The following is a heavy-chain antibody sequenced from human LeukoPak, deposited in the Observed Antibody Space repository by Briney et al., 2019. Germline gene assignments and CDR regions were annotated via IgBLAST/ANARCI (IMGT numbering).Heavy chain of an antibody. CDR1: GGSISSYY. J-gene: IGHJ6*02. CDR3: ARDGYDILRDDIYGMDV. CDR2: IYYSGST. Sequence: SETLSLTCTVSGGSISSYYWSWIRQPPGKGLEWIGYIYYSGSTNYNPSLKSRVTISVDTSKNQFSLKPSSVTAADTAVYYCARDGYDILRDDIYGMDVWGQGTTVTVSS. D-gene: IGHD3-9*01. V-gene: IGHV4-59*01.